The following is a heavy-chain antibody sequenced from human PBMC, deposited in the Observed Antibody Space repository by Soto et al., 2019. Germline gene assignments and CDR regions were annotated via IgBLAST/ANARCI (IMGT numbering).Heavy chain of an antibody. J-gene: IGHJ4*02. CDR1: GFTLSEHC. Sequence: EVQLVESGGGLVQPGGSLRLSCAVSGFTLSEHCIDWVRQAPGKGLEWVGRSRNRAQGYSTQYAASVKGRFTTSRDDSKNLLYLQMNRLRTEDTAIYYCVRHTYFSASSGYTRCFDYWGQGNLVTVPS. D-gene: IGHD3-22*01. V-gene: IGHV3-72*01. CDR2: SRNRAQGYST. CDR3: VRHTYFSASSGYTRCFDY.